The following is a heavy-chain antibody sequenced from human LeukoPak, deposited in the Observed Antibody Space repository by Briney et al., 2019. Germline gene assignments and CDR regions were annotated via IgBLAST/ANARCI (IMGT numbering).Heavy chain of an antibody. D-gene: IGHD2-21*01. CDR1: GFTFSSYA. V-gene: IGHV3-30-3*01. CDR2: ISYDGSNK. Sequence: GRSLRLSCAASGFTFSSYAMHWVRQAPGKGLEWVAVISYDGSNKYYADSVKGRFTISRDNSKNTLYLQMNSLRAEDTAVYYCAREVIGYCGGDCSPVDYWGQGTLVTVSS. J-gene: IGHJ4*02. CDR3: AREVIGYCGGDCSPVDY.